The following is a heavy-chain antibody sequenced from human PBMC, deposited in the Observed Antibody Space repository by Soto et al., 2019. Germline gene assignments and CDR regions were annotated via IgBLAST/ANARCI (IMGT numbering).Heavy chain of an antibody. D-gene: IGHD5-18*01. Sequence: PSETLSLTCAVYGGSFSGYYWSWIRQPPGKGLEWIGEINHSGGTNYNPSLKSRVTISVDTSKNQFSLKLSSVTAADTAVYYCARGGPRGYSYGQGDYYYYGMDVWGQGTTVTVSS. V-gene: IGHV4-34*01. J-gene: IGHJ6*02. CDR3: ARGGPRGYSYGQGDYYYYGMDV. CDR1: GGSFSGYY. CDR2: INHSGGT.